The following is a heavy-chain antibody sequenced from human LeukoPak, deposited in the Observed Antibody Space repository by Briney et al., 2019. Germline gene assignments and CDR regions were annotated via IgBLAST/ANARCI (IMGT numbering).Heavy chain of an antibody. J-gene: IGHJ5*02. Sequence: GGSLRLSCAASGFTFSSYSMNWVRQAPGKGLEWVSSISSSSSYIYYADSVKGRFTISRDNAKNSLYLQMNSLRAEDTAVYYCARASGSYYAEGNWFDPWGQGTLVTVSS. CDR3: ARASGSYYAEGNWFDP. D-gene: IGHD1-26*01. V-gene: IGHV3-21*01. CDR1: GFTFSSYS. CDR2: ISSSSSYI.